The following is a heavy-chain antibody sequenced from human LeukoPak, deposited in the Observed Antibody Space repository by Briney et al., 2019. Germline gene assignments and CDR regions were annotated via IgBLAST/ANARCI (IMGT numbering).Heavy chain of an antibody. D-gene: IGHD3-22*01. CDR1: GGSISSYY. V-gene: IGHV4-59*01. Sequence: KSSETLSLTCTVSGGSISSYYWSWIRQPPGKGLEWIGYIYYSGSTNYNPSLKSRVTISVDTSKNQFSLKLSSVTAADTAVYYCARENYYDSSGPLDYWGQGTLVTASS. CDR2: IYYSGST. J-gene: IGHJ4*02. CDR3: ARENYYDSSGPLDY.